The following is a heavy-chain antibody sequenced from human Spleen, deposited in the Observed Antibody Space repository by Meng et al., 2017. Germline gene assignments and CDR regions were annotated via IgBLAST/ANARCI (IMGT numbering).Heavy chain of an antibody. Sequence: GPLRQWGAGLLKPSESLSLTCAIYGGSFSVYYWNWMRQPPGKGLEWICEVDHTGSTNCNPSLKSRVTTSVDTSKKQYFLKLSSVTAADTAVYYCAREDIEYCSGDSCYHWFDPWGQGTLVTVSS. D-gene: IGHD2-15*01. V-gene: IGHV4-34*01. CDR1: GGSFSVYY. J-gene: IGHJ5*02. CDR3: AREDIEYCSGDSCYHWFDP. CDR2: VDHTGST.